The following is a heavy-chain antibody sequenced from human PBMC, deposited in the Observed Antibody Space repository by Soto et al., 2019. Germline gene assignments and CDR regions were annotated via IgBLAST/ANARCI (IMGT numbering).Heavy chain of an antibody. J-gene: IGHJ3*02. V-gene: IGHV3-9*01. CDR3: EKHRPNRVAGARSAFDI. Sequence: EVQLVESGGGLVQPGRSLRLSCATSGFTFGDYAMHWVRQGPGKGLEWVSGIDWNSGIIVYADSVKGRFTISRDNAKNSLYLQMNSLRPDDTAFYFCEKHRPNRVAGARSAFDIWGQGTMVTVSS. D-gene: IGHD2-15*01. CDR1: GFTFGDYA. CDR2: IDWNSGII.